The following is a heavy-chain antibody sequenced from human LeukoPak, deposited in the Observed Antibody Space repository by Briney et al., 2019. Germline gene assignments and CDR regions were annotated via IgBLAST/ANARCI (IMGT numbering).Heavy chain of an antibody. D-gene: IGHD6-19*01. V-gene: IGHV4-34*01. J-gene: IGHJ4*02. CDR1: GGSISSYY. CDR2: INHSGST. CDR3: ARPGIAVAGPTRNVGSFDC. Sequence: SETLSLTCTVSGGSISSYYWSWIRQPPGKGLEWIGEINHSGSTNYNPSLKSRVTISVDTSKNQFSLKLSSVTAADTAVYYCARPGIAVAGPTRNVGSFDCWGQGTLVTVSS.